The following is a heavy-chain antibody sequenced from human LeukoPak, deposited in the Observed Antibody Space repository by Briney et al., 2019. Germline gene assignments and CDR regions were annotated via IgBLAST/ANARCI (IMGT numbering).Heavy chain of an antibody. V-gene: IGHV1-69*04. CDR1: GYTFTDYY. J-gene: IGHJ2*01. D-gene: IGHD3-22*01. CDR2: IIPILGIA. Sequence: EASVKVSCKASGYTFTDYYLDWVRQAPGQGLEWMGRIIPILGIANYAQKFQGRVTITADKSTSTAYMELSSLRSEDTAVYYCARDSVVVINWYFDLWGRGTLVTVSS. CDR3: ARDSVVVINWYFDL.